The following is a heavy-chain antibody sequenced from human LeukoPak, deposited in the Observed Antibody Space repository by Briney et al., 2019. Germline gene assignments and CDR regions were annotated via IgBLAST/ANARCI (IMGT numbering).Heavy chain of an antibody. J-gene: IGHJ4*02. CDR1: GGTFSSYA. V-gene: IGHV1-69*06. CDR2: IIPIFGTA. Sequence: ASVKVSCKASGGTFSSYAISWVRQAPGQGLEWMGGIIPIFGTANYAQKFQGRVTITADKSTSTAYMELSSLRSEDTAVYYCARGAWELLFGSHSQWGQGTLVTVSS. CDR3: ARGAWELLFGSHSQ. D-gene: IGHD1-26*01.